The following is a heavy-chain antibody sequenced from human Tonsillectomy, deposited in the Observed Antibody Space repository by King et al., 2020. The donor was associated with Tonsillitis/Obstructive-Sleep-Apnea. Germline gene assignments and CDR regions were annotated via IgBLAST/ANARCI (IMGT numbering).Heavy chain of an antibody. V-gene: IGHV3-23*04. CDR2: ISGSGVDT. D-gene: IGHD2-15*01. Sequence: VQLVESGGGLVQPGGSLRLSCAASGFPFSHYYMSWVRQAPGKGLEWVSAISGSGVDTYYAYSVKGRFTLSRDNSKNTLLLQMNSLTAEDTAVYYCAKIKGRVIVVLVPSPVGMDVWGKGTTVTVSS. CDR1: GFPFSHYY. CDR3: AKIKGRVIVVLVPSPVGMDV. J-gene: IGHJ6*04.